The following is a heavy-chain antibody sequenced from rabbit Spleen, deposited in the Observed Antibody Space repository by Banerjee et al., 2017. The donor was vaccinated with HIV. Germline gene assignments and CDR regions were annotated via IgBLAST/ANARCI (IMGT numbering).Heavy chain of an antibody. CDR1: GVSFNDKDV. Sequence: QEQLEESGGGLVKPEGSLTLTCKASGVSFNDKDVMCWVRQAPGKGLEWIACIDSGSSGFTYFANWAKGRFTISKTSSTTVTLQMTSLTAADTATYFCARDSGSSFSSYGMDLWGPGTLVTVS. V-gene: IGHV1S45*01. CDR3: ARDSGSSFSSYGMDL. J-gene: IGHJ6*01. D-gene: IGHD4-2*01. CDR2: IDSGSSGFT.